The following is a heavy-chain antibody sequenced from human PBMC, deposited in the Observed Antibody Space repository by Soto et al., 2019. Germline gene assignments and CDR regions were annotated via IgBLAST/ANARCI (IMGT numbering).Heavy chain of an antibody. J-gene: IGHJ3*02. CDR1: GCTFSSYS. Sequence: GRSLRLSCAGSGCTFSSYSMNWVRHAPGKELEWVSSISSSSSYIYYSYSVKGRFTISRDNAKKSLYLQMHILRAEDPAVYSCARYYDFWSGFVALDTRRQGQLV. CDR3: ARYYDFWSGFVALDT. CDR2: ISSSSSYI. V-gene: IGHV3-21*01. D-gene: IGHD3-3*01.